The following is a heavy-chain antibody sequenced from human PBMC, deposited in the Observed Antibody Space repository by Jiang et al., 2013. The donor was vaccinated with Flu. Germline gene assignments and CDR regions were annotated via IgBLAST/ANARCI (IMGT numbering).Heavy chain of an antibody. J-gene: IGHJ6*02. V-gene: IGHV4-59*08. Sequence: PSETLSLTCTVSSGSISSHYWSWIRQPPGKGLEWIGYIHNRGTTNYNPSLKSRVTISIDTSTNQFSLKLISVTAPDTAVYYCARSYCGGDCYSMFGYSYYGMDVWGQGTTVTVSS. CDR3: ARSYCGGDCYSMFGYSYYGMDV. CDR1: SGSISSHY. CDR2: IHNRGTT. D-gene: IGHD2-21*02.